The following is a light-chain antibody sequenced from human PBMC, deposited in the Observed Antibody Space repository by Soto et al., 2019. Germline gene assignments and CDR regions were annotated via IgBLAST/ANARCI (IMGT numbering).Light chain of an antibody. J-gene: IGKJ4*01. V-gene: IGKV3-20*01. CDR1: QSVSSSY. CDR2: GAS. CDR3: PQYATDPLT. Sequence: EIVMTQSPATLSVSPGERATLSCWASQSVSSSYLAWYQKKPGQAPRILSQGASNRATGIPERVSGRGSGTDFTLTISRLEPEDFVADYCPQYATDPLTFGGGTKVDIK.